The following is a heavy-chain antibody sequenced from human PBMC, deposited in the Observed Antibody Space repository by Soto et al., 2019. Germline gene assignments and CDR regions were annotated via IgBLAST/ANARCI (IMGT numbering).Heavy chain of an antibody. Sequence: QVQLVQSGAEVKKPGSSVKVSCEASGGTFSSYSFSWVRQAPGQGLEWMGRVIPILGMANYAQKFQGRVTITADKPTSTVYMALSSLRSEDTAVYYCARGGAVVVPGAVDRHNWFDPWGQGTLVTVSS. D-gene: IGHD2-2*01. J-gene: IGHJ5*02. V-gene: IGHV1-69*02. CDR2: VIPILGMA. CDR3: ARGGAVVVPGAVDRHNWFDP. CDR1: GGTFSSYS.